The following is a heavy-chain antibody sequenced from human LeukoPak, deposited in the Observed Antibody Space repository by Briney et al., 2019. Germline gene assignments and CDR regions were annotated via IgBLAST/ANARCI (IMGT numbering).Heavy chain of an antibody. V-gene: IGHV4-34*01. CDR3: ARETAWTSAGAFGS. CDR2: IDHSGST. Sequence: SETLSLTCAVYGGSFSGYYWSWIRQPPGKGLEWIGAIDHSGSTNYNPSLKSRVTISVDTSKNQFSLKLSSVPAADTAVYYCARETAWTSAGAFGSWGQGTLVTVSS. CDR1: GGSFSGYY. D-gene: IGHD3-3*01. J-gene: IGHJ5*02.